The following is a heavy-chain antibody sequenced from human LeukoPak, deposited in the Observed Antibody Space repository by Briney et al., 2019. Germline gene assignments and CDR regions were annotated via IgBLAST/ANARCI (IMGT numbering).Heavy chain of an antibody. CDR3: ARGGGAIEY. D-gene: IGHD3-16*01. CDR1: GFTFSSYW. CDR2: IKEDGSEK. V-gene: IGHV3-7*01. Sequence: PGGSLRLSCAASGFTFSSYWMTGVRQAPGKGLEWVANIKEDGSEKYYVDSVKGRFTISRDNAKNSLYLQMNSLRAEDTAVYYCARGGGAIEYWGQGTLVTVSS. J-gene: IGHJ4*02.